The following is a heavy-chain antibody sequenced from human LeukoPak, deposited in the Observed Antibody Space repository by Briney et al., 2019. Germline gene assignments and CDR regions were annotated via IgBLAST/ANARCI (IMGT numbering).Heavy chain of an antibody. CDR1: GYTFTSYG. CDR3: ARDERGIVGTTWGYTFDM. D-gene: IGHD1-26*01. Sequence: ASVKVSCKASGYTFTSYGISWVRQAPGQGLEWLGKINPATGGTSYALNFRGRVTLTRDTSTSTVYMELSSLRSDDTAVYYCARDERGIVGTTWGYTFDMWGQGTMVTVSS. J-gene: IGHJ3*02. V-gene: IGHV1-46*01. CDR2: INPATGGT.